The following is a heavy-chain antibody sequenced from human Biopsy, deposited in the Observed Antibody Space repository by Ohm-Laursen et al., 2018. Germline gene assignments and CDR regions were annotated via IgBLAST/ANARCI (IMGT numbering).Heavy chain of an antibody. CDR2: ISPYNGNG. CDR1: GYTFTSYG. J-gene: IGHJ3*01. Sequence: ASVKVSCKASGYTFTSYGISWVRQAPGQGLGWMGWISPYNGNGDYEKNFHGRVTLTADTSTSTVYMELRSLRSGDTAVYYCATSHYFESTGYAFDFWGQGTMVSVSS. V-gene: IGHV1-18*01. D-gene: IGHD3-22*01. CDR3: ATSHYFESTGYAFDF.